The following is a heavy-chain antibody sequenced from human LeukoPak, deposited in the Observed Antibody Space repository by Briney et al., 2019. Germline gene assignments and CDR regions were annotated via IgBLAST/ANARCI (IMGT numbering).Heavy chain of an antibody. CDR1: GGSISSYY. V-gene: IGHV4-4*07. Sequence: SETLSLTCTVSGGSISSYYWSWIRQPAGKGLEWIGRIYTSGTTNYNPSLKSRVIMSLDTSKNQFSLKLSSVTAADTALYYCARTGGRGGSGSYAYFDYWGQGTLVTVSS. CDR3: ARTGGRGGSGSYAYFDY. D-gene: IGHD3-10*01. CDR2: IYTSGTT. J-gene: IGHJ4*02.